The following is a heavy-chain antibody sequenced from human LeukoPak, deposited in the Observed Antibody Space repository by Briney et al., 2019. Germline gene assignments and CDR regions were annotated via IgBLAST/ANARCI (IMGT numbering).Heavy chain of an antibody. D-gene: IGHD1-1*01. J-gene: IGHJ4*02. CDR3: AREIGNWNYIDY. CDR2: IHTNGNT. Sequence: SETLSLTCTVSGGSISSYYWSWIRQPAGKGLEWIGRIHTNGNTNYNPSLKSRVTMSVDTSKSQFSLKLTSVTAADTAVYYCAREIGNWNYIDYWGQGTLVTVSS. V-gene: IGHV4-4*07. CDR1: GGSISSYY.